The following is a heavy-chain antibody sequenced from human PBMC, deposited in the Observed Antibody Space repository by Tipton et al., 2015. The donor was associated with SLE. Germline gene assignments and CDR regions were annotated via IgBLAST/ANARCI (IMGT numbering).Heavy chain of an antibody. D-gene: IGHD4-23*01. Sequence: TLSLTCTASGGSISSHYWSWIRQPPGKGLEWIGEINHSGSTNYNPSLKSRVTISVDTSKNQFSLKLSSVTAADTAVYYCARGGGHDAFDIWGQGTMVTVSS. CDR2: INHSGST. J-gene: IGHJ3*02. CDR1: GGSISSHY. CDR3: ARGGGHDAFDI. V-gene: IGHV4-34*01.